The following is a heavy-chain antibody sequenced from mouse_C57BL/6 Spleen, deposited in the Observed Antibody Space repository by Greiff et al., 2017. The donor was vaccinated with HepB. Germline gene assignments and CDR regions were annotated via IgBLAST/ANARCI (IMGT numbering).Heavy chain of an antibody. V-gene: IGHV1-80*01. CDR1: GYAFSSYW. CDR3: ARRQLRLRGYFDY. Sequence: QVQLQQSGAELVKPGASVKISCKASGYAFSSYWMNWVKQRPGKGLEWIGEIYPGDGDTNYNGKFKGKATLTADKSASTAYMQLSSLTSADSAVYVSARRQLRLRGYFDYWGQGTTLTVSS. D-gene: IGHD3-2*02. CDR2: IYPGDGDT. J-gene: IGHJ2*01.